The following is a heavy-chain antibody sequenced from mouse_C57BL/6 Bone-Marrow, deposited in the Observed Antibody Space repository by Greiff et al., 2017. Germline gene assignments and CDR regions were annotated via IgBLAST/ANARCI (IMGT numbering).Heavy chain of an antibody. CDR3: ARLVFYGNYLRSYYFDY. CDR1: GFTFTDYY. J-gene: IGHJ2*01. D-gene: IGHD2-1*01. CDR2: IRNKANGYTP. Sequence: EVQGVESGGGLVQPGGSLSLSCAASGFTFTDYYMSWVRQPPGKALEWLGFIRNKANGYTPEYSASVKGRFTIARDNSQSILYLPMTALRAEDSAPYYCARLVFYGNYLRSYYFDYWGQGTTLTVSS. V-gene: IGHV7-3*01.